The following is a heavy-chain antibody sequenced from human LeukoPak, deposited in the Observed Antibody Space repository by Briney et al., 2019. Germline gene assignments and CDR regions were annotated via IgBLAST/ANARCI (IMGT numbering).Heavy chain of an antibody. V-gene: IGHV1-2*02. CDR1: GYTFTGYY. J-gene: IGHJ4*02. Sequence: ASVKVSCKASGYTFTGYYMHWVRQAPGQGLEWMGWVNPNSGGTNYAQKFQGRVTMTRDTSISTAYMELSRLRSDDTAVYYCARDLEGGDYGDYSARWGQGTLVTVSS. D-gene: IGHD4-17*01. CDR3: ARDLEGGDYGDYSAR. CDR2: VNPNSGGT.